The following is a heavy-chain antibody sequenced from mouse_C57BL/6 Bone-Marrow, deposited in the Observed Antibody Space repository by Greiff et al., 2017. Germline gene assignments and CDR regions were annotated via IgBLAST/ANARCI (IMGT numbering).Heavy chain of an antibody. CDR2: ISNGGGST. Sequence: EVKLMESGGGLVQPGGSLKLSCAASGFTFSDYYMYWVRQTPEKRLEWVAYISNGGGSTYYPDTVKGRFTISRDNAKNTLYLQMSRLKSEDTAMYYCARHYGAYWGQGTLVTVSA. CDR1: GFTFSDYY. CDR3: ARHYGAY. J-gene: IGHJ3*01. D-gene: IGHD1-1*01. V-gene: IGHV5-12*01.